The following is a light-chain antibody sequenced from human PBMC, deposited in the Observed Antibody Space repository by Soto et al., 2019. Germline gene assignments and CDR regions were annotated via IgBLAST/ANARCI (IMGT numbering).Light chain of an antibody. CDR1: QSLVHSDGNTY. V-gene: IGKV2-24*01. CDR3: MQPSPLLT. J-gene: IGKJ3*01. Sequence: DVVMTQSPLSSPVTLGQPASISCRSNQSLVHSDGNTYLSWLQQRPGQPPRLLIYKVSNRFSGVPDRLSGSGVVTDFTLKISRVEAEDVGVYYCMQPSPLLTVGPGTRVEI. CDR2: KVS.